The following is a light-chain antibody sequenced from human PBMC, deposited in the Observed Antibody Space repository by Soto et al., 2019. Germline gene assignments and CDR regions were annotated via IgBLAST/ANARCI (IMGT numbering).Light chain of an antibody. CDR3: SSYTSSSTRV. J-gene: IGLJ1*01. CDR1: SNDVGAYNY. CDR2: EVS. V-gene: IGLV2-14*01. Sequence: QSVLAQPPSASGSPGQSVTISCAGTSNDVGAYNYVSWYQQHPDKAPKLMIYEVSKRPSGVSNRFSGSKSVNTATLTISGLQAEDEADYYCSSYTSSSTRVFGTGTKVTVL.